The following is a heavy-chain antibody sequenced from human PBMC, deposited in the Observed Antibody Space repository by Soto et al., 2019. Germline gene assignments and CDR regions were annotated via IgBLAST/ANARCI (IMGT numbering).Heavy chain of an antibody. CDR1: GGSISSYY. V-gene: IGHV4-59*08. CDR3: ARGGSYWSRGWYVY. CDR2: IYYSGST. D-gene: IGHD6-19*01. Sequence: PSETLSLTCTVSGGSISSYYWSWIRQPPGKGLEWIGYIYYSGSTNYNPSLKSRVTISVDTSKNQFSLKLSSVTAADTAVYYCARGGSYWSRGWYVYWGQGTLVTVSS. J-gene: IGHJ4*02.